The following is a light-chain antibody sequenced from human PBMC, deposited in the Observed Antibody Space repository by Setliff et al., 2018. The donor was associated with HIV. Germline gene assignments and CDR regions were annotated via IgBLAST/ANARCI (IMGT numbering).Light chain of an antibody. V-gene: IGKV3-20*01. CDR3: QQYAASPLT. CDR2: DAS. Sequence: TLSLSPGERVTLSCRASQSVPSNYLAWYQQKAGQAPRLLIYDASSRATGIPDRFSGSGSGTDFTLTISRLEPEDFAVYYCQQYAASPLTFGGGTKVDIK. J-gene: IGKJ4*01. CDR1: QSVPSNY.